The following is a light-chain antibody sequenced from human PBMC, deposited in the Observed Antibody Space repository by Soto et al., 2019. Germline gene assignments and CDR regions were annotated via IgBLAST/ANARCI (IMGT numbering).Light chain of an antibody. CDR3: QQYGASPWT. CDR1: PSMRIY. V-gene: IGKV1-39*01. Sequence: IQMTQSPSSLCASVGDRVTISXRASPSMRIYLSWYQQKQGEAPKLXXYAXSSLQRGGPSRLSGSGSGTDFTLTISRLEPEDFVVYYCQQYGASPWTFGQGTKVDI. J-gene: IGKJ1*01. CDR2: AXS.